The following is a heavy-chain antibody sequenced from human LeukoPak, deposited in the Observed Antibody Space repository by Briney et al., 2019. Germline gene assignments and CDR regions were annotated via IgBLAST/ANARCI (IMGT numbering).Heavy chain of an antibody. J-gene: IGHJ6*02. CDR3: ARELIVVVPAAMSPDCYYGMDV. CDR1: GYTFTDYD. D-gene: IGHD2-2*01. V-gene: IGHV1-2*06. Sequence: ASVKVSCTASGYTFTDYDMHWVRQAPGQGLKWMGRVDPNSGGTIYALEFQGRVTMTRDTSITTAYVELSNLRSDDTAVYYCARELIVVVPAAMSPDCYYGMDVWGQGTTVTVSS. CDR2: VDPNSGGT.